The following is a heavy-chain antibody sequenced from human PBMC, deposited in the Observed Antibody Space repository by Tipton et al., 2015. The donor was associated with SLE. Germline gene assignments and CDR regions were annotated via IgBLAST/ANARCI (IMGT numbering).Heavy chain of an antibody. V-gene: IGHV4-4*08. CDR3: ARDTGAELDY. Sequence: TLSLPCTVSSGSISINYWSWVRQPPGKGLEWIGYISNSGSTNYNPSLKSRVTISVDTSNNQFSLKLSSVTAADTAVYYCARDTGAELDYWGQGTLVTVSS. D-gene: IGHD7-27*01. CDR2: ISNSGST. CDR1: SGSISINY. J-gene: IGHJ4*02.